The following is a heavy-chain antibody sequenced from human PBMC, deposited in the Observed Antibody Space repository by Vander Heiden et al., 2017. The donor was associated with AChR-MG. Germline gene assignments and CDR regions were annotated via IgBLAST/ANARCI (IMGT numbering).Heavy chain of an antibody. CDR3: ARSDEGQRIAAAFDY. D-gene: IGHD6-13*01. CDR2: IIPSFGTA. J-gene: IGHJ4*02. CDR1: GGTFSSYA. Sequence: QVQLVQSGAEVKKPGSSVKVSCKASGGTFSSYAISWVRQAPGQGLEWMGGIIPSFGTANYAQKFQGRVTITADESTSTAYMELSSLRSEDTAVYYCARSDEGQRIAAAFDYWGQGTLVTVSS. V-gene: IGHV1-69*01.